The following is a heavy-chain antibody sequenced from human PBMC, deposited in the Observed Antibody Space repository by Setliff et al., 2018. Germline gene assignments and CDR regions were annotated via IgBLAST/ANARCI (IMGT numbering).Heavy chain of an antibody. J-gene: IGHJ4*02. V-gene: IGHV3-74*01. D-gene: IGHD1-1*01. CDR1: GVSFSNYW. CDR3: ARDGHNVYYFDY. Sequence: GGSLRLSCAASGVSFSNYWMHWVRQAPGKGLVWVSRINSDGSSTNYADSVKGQFTVSRDNAKNTLYLQMNSLRAEDTAVYYCARDGHNVYYFDYWGLGTLVTVSS. CDR2: INSDGSST.